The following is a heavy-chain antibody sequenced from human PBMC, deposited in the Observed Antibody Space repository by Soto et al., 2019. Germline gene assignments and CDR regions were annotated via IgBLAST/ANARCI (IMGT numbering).Heavy chain of an antibody. CDR1: GFTFSSYW. V-gene: IGHV3-23*01. Sequence: GGSLRLSCAASGFTFSSYWMSWVRQAPGKGLEWVSAITDNGGDTFHADSVRGRLTISRDNTKNTLYLQMNSLRAEDTAVYYCVKGSASSRPYFFDYWGQGTLVTVSS. J-gene: IGHJ4*02. D-gene: IGHD2-2*01. CDR2: ITDNGGDT. CDR3: VKGSASSRPYFFDY.